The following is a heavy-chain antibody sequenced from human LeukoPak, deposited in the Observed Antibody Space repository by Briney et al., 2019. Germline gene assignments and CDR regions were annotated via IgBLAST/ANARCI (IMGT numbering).Heavy chain of an antibody. D-gene: IGHD3-10*01. CDR3: AKLVRGVVVPYYDY. CDR1: GFTFSSYG. Sequence: GGSLRLSCAASGFTFSSYGMHWVRQAPGKGLEWVAVISSDGSNKYYADSVKGRFTISRDNSKNTLYLQMNSLRAEDTALYYCAKLVRGVVVPYYDYWGQGTLVTVSS. J-gene: IGHJ4*02. V-gene: IGHV3-30*18. CDR2: ISSDGSNK.